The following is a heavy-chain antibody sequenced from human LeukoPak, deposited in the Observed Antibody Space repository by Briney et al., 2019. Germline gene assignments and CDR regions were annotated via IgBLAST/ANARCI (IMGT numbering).Heavy chain of an antibody. CDR2: IFYSGST. V-gene: IGHV4-39*01. J-gene: IGHJ4*02. Sequence: SETLSLTCTVSGGSIRSNIYWGWIRQPPGKGLGWIGSIFYSGSTYHNPSLKSRLTISVDTSKNEFSSKLSSVTAADTAVYYCARHNAYYDDSSGYYYHPDYWGQGTLVTVSS. D-gene: IGHD3-22*01. CDR1: GGSIRSNIY. CDR3: ARHNAYYDDSSGYYYHPDY.